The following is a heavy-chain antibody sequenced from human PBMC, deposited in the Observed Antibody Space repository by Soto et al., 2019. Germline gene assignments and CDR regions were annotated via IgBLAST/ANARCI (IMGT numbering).Heavy chain of an antibody. CDR2: IWYDGSNK. D-gene: IGHD2-8*01. CDR1: GFTFSSFG. CDR3: ARDPSLGYCTNGVCYMNWYFDL. J-gene: IGHJ2*01. V-gene: IGHV3-33*01. Sequence: GRSLRLSCAASGFTFSSFGMHWVRQAPGKGLEWVAVIWYDGSNKYYADSVKGRFTISRDNSKNTLYLQMNSLRAEDTAVYYCARDPSLGYCTNGVCYMNWYFDLWGRGTLVTSPQ.